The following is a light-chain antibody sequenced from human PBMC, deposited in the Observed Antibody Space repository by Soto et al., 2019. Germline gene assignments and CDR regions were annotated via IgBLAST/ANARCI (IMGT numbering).Light chain of an antibody. V-gene: IGKV1-27*01. CDR1: QGIRNF. J-gene: IGKJ3*01. CDR2: AAS. Sequence: DIQMTQSPTSLSASVGDRVTITCRASQGIRNFVAWYQQKPGKAPKLLIYAASTLQSGVRPRFSGSGSGTDFTLTINSLQPEDVATYSCQKYSSVPVFGPGTKVEIK. CDR3: QKYSSVPV.